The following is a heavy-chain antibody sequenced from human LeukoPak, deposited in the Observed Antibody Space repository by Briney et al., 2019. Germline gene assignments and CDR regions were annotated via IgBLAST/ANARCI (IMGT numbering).Heavy chain of an antibody. CDR1: GFTFSSYT. J-gene: IGHJ4*02. V-gene: IGHV3-23*01. CDR2: ISGSGGIT. D-gene: IGHD6-13*01. Sequence: GGSLRLSCAASGFTFSSYTMSWVRQAPGKGKEWVSLISGSGGITYYADSVKGRFTISRDNSKNTLYLQMDSLRAEDTAVYYCAKDSAAVGGPTADWGQGTLVTVSS. CDR3: AKDSAAVGGPTAD.